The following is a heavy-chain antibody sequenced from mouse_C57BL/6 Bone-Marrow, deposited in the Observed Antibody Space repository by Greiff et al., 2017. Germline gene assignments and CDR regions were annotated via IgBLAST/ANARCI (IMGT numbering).Heavy chain of an antibody. Sequence: VQLQQSGPVLVKPGASVKMSCKASGYTFTDYYMNWVKQSHGKSLEWIGVINPYNGGTSYNQKFKGKATLTVDKSSSTAYMELNSLTSEDSAVYYCARGFSYYFDYWGQGTTLTVSS. V-gene: IGHV1-19*01. J-gene: IGHJ2*01. CDR3: ARGFSYYFDY. CDR2: INPYNGGT. CDR1: GYTFTDYY.